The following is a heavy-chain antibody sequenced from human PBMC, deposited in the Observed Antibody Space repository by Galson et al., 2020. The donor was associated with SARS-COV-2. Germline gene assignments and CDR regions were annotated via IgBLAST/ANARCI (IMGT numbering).Heavy chain of an antibody. V-gene: IGHV4-39*07. D-gene: IGHD4-17*01. Sequence: SETLSLTCNVSGGSITSSRYYWGCIRQPPGKGLAWIGSISYSGSTYYNPSLKSRVTISVDTSKNQFSLKLSSVTAADTALYYCARDQRGYGDYVDYWGQGNLVTVSS. J-gene: IGHJ4*02. CDR2: ISYSGST. CDR3: ARDQRGYGDYVDY. CDR1: GGSITSSRYY.